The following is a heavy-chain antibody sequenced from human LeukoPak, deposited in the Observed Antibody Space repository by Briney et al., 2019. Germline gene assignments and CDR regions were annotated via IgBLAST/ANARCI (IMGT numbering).Heavy chain of an antibody. V-gene: IGHV3-74*01. Sequence: GGSLRLSCAASGFTSSSYWMHWVRQAPGKGLMWVSGINNDGSRTTYADSVKGRFTISRDNAKNTLYLQMNSLRAEDTAVFYCARGPGYCTSATCLYYFDSWGQGTLVTVSS. CDR3: ARGPGYCTSATCLYYFDS. CDR2: INNDGSRT. J-gene: IGHJ4*02. CDR1: GFTSSSYW. D-gene: IGHD2-2*01.